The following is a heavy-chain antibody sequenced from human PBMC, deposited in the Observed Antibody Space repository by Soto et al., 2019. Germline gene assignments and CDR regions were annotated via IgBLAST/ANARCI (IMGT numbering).Heavy chain of an antibody. J-gene: IGHJ4*02. D-gene: IGHD6-13*01. Sequence: QVQLQESGPGLVRPSETLSLTCTVSGASIRSYYWSWIRQPPGKGLEWIGFIHHSGSTNYNPSLKSRLTMSVDTSKNQFSLKLSSVTAADTAVYYCTRGDSSSWSPHFDYWGQGTLVTVSS. V-gene: IGHV4-59*01. CDR3: TRGDSSSWSPHFDY. CDR2: IHHSGST. CDR1: GASIRSYY.